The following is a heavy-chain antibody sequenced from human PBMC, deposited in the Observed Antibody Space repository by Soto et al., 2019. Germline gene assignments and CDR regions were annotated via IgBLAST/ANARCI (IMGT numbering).Heavy chain of an antibody. J-gene: IGHJ4*02. CDR1: GGSISSSNW. V-gene: IGHV4-4*02. CDR2: IYHSGST. Sequence: SETLSLTCAVSGGSISSSNWWSWVRQPPGKGLEWIGEIYHSGSTYYNPSLKSRVTISVDRSKNQFSLRLSSVTAADTAVYYCARNRWRYYFDYWGQGALVTVSS. D-gene: IGHD3-16*02. CDR3: ARNRWRYYFDY.